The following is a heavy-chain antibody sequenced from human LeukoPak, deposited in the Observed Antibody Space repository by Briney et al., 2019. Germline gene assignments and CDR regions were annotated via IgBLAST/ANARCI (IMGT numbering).Heavy chain of an antibody. J-gene: IGHJ4*02. Sequence: GGTLRLSCAASGFTFSSYGMSWVRQAPGKGLEWVSAIGGSGGSTYYADSVKGRFTISRDNSKNTLYLQMNSLRAEDTAVYYCAKNEFGDGSGSYDYWGQGTLVTVSS. CDR2: IGGSGGST. D-gene: IGHD3-10*01. CDR3: AKNEFGDGSGSYDY. V-gene: IGHV3-23*01. CDR1: GFTFSSYG.